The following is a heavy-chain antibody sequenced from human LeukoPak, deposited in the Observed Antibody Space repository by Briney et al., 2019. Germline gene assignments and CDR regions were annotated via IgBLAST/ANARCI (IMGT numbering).Heavy chain of an antibody. V-gene: IGHV1-2*02. J-gene: IGHJ4*02. Sequence: GASVKVSCKASGYTFTGYHMYWVRQAPGQGLEWMGWINPNSGDTNYAPKFQGRVTMTRDTSISTAYMELSSLRSEDTAVYYCARVASGSYPAFFDYWGQGTLVTVSS. CDR1: GYTFTGYH. D-gene: IGHD3-10*01. CDR3: ARVASGSYPAFFDY. CDR2: INPNSGDT.